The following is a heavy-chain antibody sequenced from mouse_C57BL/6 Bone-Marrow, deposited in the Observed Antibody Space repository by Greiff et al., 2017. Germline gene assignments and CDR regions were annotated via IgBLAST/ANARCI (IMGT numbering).Heavy chain of an antibody. CDR3: ADGYYGY. CDR2: IDPANGNT. CDR1: GFNIKNNY. Sequence: EVQLQQSVAELVRPGASVKLSCTASGFNIKNNYMHWVKQRPEQGLEWIGRIDPANGNTKYAPKFQGKATITADTSSNTAYLQLSRLTSEDTAIYYWADGYYGYWGRGTTLTVSS. J-gene: IGHJ2*01. V-gene: IGHV14-3*01. D-gene: IGHD2-3*01.